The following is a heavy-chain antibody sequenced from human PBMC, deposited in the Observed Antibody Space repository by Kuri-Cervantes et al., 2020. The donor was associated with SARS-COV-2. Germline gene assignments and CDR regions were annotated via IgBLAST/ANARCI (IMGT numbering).Heavy chain of an antibody. J-gene: IGHJ3*02. D-gene: IGHD5-18*01. V-gene: IGHV4-39*01. Sequence: ESLKISCTVSGGSIRSSSYYWGWIRQPPGKGLEWIGSIYYSGITYYNPSLKSRVTISVDTSKNQFSLKLSSVTAADTAVYYCARRTLDTAMVRGVRAPNDAFDIWGQGTMVTVSS. CDR2: IYYSGIT. CDR1: GGSIRSSSYY. CDR3: ARRTLDTAMVRGVRAPNDAFDI.